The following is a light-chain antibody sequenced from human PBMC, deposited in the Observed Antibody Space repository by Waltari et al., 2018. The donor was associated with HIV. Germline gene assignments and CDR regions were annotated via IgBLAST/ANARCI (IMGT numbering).Light chain of an antibody. CDR3: GTWDSSLSLYV. V-gene: IGLV1-51*01. CDR2: DNE. CDR1: NSTLGNNY. J-gene: IGLJ1*01. Sequence: ILPQPPPVSAAPGPKVTIPCSGDNSTLGNNYVSRYQQVPGRAPRLLIYDNEKRPSGIPDRFSASKAGMSATLDIAGLQIVDEADYYCGTWDSSLSLYVFGTGTTVAVL.